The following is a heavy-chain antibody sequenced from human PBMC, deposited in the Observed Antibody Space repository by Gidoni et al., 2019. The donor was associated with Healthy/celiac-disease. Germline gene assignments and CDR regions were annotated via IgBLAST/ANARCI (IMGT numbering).Heavy chain of an antibody. CDR2: INPNNGGT. CDR1: GYSFPDYY. J-gene: IGHJ5*02. D-gene: IGHD6-13*01. Sequence: QVQLVQSGAEVRKPGASVKVSCRASGYSFPDYYMHWVRQAPGQGLEWMGWINPNNGGTNHAQKFQGRVTMTRDTSISTAYMELRRLTSDDTALYYCARTPAAAGSVGWFDPWGQGTLVTVSS. CDR3: ARTPAAAGSVGWFDP. V-gene: IGHV1-2*02.